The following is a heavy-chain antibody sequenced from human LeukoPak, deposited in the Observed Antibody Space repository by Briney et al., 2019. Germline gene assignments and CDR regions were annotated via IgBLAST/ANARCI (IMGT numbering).Heavy chain of an antibody. CDR1: GFTFGDYV. CDR3: AKKNSGNDKFNY. Sequence: GGSLRLSCTASGFTFGDYVMNWVRQTPGKGLEWLSYISSSGSTVYYADSVKGRFTISRDNAKNSLYLQMNSLRAEDTAVYYCAKKNSGNDKFNYWGQGTLVTVSS. V-gene: IGHV3-48*03. D-gene: IGHD5-12*01. J-gene: IGHJ4*02. CDR2: ISSSGSTV.